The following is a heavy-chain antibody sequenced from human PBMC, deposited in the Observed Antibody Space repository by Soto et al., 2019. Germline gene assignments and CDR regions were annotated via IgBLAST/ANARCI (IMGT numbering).Heavy chain of an antibody. CDR1: GGSIISGDYY. J-gene: IGHJ4*02. CDR3: ARGGDCTNGVCYTVFDY. D-gene: IGHD2-8*01. V-gene: IGHV4-30-4*01. Sequence: QVQLQESGPGLVKPSQTLSLTCTVSGGSIISGDYYWSWIRQPPGKGLEWIGYIFYSGTTYYNPSVNSRVTISVDTSKNQFSLKLSSVTAADTAVYYCARGGDCTNGVCYTVFDYWGQGTLVTVSS. CDR2: IFYSGTT.